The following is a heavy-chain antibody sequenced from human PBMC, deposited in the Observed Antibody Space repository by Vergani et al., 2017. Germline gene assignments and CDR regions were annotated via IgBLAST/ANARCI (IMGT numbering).Heavy chain of an antibody. CDR2: ISYDGSNK. CDR1: GFTFSSYA. Sequence: QVQLVESGGGVVQPGRSLRLSCAASGFTFSSYAMHWVRQAPGKGLEWVAVISYDGSNKYYADSVKGRFTISRDNSKNTLYLQMNSLRAEDTAVYYCAKEPEYXSSWYGGRYYYYYYGMDVWGQGTTVTVSS. CDR3: AKEPEYXSSWYGGRYYYYYYGMDV. D-gene: IGHD6-13*01. V-gene: IGHV3-30*04. J-gene: IGHJ6*02.